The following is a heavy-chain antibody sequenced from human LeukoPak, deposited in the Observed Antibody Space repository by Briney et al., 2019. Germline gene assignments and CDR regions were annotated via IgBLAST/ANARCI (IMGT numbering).Heavy chain of an antibody. J-gene: IGHJ4*02. CDR3: AREGNWNYDY. CDR2: INHSGST. CDR1: GGSFSGYY. Sequence: SETLSLTCAVYGGSFSGYYWSWIRQPPGKGLEWIGEINHSGSTNYNPSLKSRVTISVDTSKNQFSLKLSSVTAADTAVYYCAREGNWNYDYWGQGTLVTVSS. V-gene: IGHV4-34*01. D-gene: IGHD1-7*01.